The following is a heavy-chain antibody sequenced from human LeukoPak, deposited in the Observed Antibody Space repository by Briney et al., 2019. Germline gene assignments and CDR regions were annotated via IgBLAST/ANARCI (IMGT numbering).Heavy chain of an antibody. D-gene: IGHD3-3*01. J-gene: IGHJ4*02. V-gene: IGHV3-53*04. Sequence: GGSLRLSWAASGFTVSSNYMSWVRQAPGKGLEWVSVIYSGGNTYYADSVKGRFTISRHNSKNTLYLQMNSLRAEDTAVYYCARDNRAMLRFLELLVNHLDYWGQGTLVTVSS. CDR3: ARDNRAMLRFLELLVNHLDY. CDR1: GFTVSSNY. CDR2: IYSGGNT.